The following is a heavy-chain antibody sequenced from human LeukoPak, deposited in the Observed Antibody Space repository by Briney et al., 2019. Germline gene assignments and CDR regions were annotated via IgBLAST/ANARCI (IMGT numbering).Heavy chain of an antibody. D-gene: IGHD6-19*01. Sequence: SETLSLTCSVSGDSISSYYWSWIRQSAGKGLEWIGRIYSSGSTYYNPSLKSRVTMSIDTSKNQFSLKLSSVTAADTAVYYCARDLHVAVADYWGQGTLVTVSS. CDR1: GDSISSYY. CDR2: IYSSGST. V-gene: IGHV4-4*07. CDR3: ARDLHVAVADY. J-gene: IGHJ4*02.